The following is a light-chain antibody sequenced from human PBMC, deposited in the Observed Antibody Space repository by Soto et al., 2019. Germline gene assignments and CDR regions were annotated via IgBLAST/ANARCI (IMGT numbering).Light chain of an antibody. CDR2: ASS. CDR3: QQYGLSPRT. Sequence: EIVLTQSPGTLSLSPGERATLSCRASQSVSSSYLAWYQQKPGQAPRLFIYASSIRATGIPDGFSGSGSGTDFTLTISRLEPEDFAVYYCQQYGLSPRTFGRGTKVEIK. CDR1: QSVSSSY. J-gene: IGKJ1*01. V-gene: IGKV3-20*01.